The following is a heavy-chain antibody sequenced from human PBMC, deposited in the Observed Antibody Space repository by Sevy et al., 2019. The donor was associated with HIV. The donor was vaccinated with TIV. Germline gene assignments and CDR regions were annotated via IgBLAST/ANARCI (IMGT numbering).Heavy chain of an antibody. Sequence: ASVKVSCQASGGSLSNYGMNWVRQAPGQGLEWTGGIIPRVGLTNYAQKFQDRVTITADETTNTVYIEVRRLTTEDTGVYYCASVGPCGGDCYYFDSWGQGTLVTVSS. V-gene: IGHV1-69*10. D-gene: IGHD2-21*01. CDR2: IIPRVGLT. CDR3: ASVGPCGGDCYYFDS. CDR1: GGSLSNYG. J-gene: IGHJ4*02.